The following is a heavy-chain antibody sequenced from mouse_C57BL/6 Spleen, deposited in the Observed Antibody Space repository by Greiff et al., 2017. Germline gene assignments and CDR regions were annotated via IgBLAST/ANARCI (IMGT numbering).Heavy chain of an antibody. Sequence: QVQLKESGPGLVAPSQSLSITCTVSGFSLTSYAISWVRQPPGKGLEWLGVIWTGGVTNYNSALKSRLSISKDNSKSQVFLKMNSLQTDDTARYYCARNYGNYDYAMDYWGQGTSVTVSS. D-gene: IGHD2-1*01. CDR2: IWTGGVT. V-gene: IGHV2-9-1*01. J-gene: IGHJ4*01. CDR1: GFSLTSYA. CDR3: ARNYGNYDYAMDY.